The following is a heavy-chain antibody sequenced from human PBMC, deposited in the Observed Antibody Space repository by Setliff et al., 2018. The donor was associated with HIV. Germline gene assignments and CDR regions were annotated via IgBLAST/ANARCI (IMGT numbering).Heavy chain of an antibody. CDR2: ISASSSYT. D-gene: IGHD2-15*01. J-gene: IGHJ6*02. V-gene: IGHV3-11*06. CDR1: GFNVEKSG. CDR3: ARSEKYCSSGSCFRGCYGMDV. Sequence: PGGSLRLSCEASGFNVEKSGMHWIRQAPGKGLEWVSYISASSSYTSYADSVKGRFTISRDNAKNSLYLQMNSLRAEDTAIYYCARSEKYCSSGSCFRGCYGMDVWGHGTTVTVSS.